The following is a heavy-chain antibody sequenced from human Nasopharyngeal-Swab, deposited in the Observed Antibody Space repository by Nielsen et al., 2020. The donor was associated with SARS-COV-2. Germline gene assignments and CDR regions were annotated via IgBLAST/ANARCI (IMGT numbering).Heavy chain of an antibody. D-gene: IGHD3-3*01. J-gene: IGHJ4*02. CDR2: ISYDGNEN. V-gene: IGHV3-30*03. Sequence: VRQAPGKGLEWVALISYDGNENYYADSLKGRLTISRDNAKNALYLQVNSLRSEDTAVYYCAFGAFYFDHWGQGTLVTVSS. CDR3: AFGAFYFDH.